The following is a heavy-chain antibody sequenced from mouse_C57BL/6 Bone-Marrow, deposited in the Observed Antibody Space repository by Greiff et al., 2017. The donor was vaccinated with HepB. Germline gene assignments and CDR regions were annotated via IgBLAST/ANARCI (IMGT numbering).Heavy chain of an antibody. J-gene: IGHJ2*01. D-gene: IGHD2-12*01. Sequence: EVMLVESGGDLVKPGGSLKLSCAASGFTFSSYGMSWVRQTPDKRLEWVATISSGGSYTYYPDSVKGRFTISRDNAKNTLYLQMSSLKSEDTAMYYCARQYYNLDYWGQGTTLTVSS. CDR3: ARQYYNLDY. V-gene: IGHV5-6*01. CDR2: ISSGGSYT. CDR1: GFTFSSYG.